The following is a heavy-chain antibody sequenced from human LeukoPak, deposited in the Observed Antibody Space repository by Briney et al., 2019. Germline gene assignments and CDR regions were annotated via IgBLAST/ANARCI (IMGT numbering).Heavy chain of an antibody. V-gene: IGHV3-20*04. Sequence: GGSLRLSCTASGFTCDDYGMSWVRQAPGKRLEWVSGINWNGGSTGYADSVKGRFTISRDNAKNSLYLQMNSLRAEDTALYYCARVGGSSGYYFDFWGQGTLVTVSS. J-gene: IGHJ4*02. CDR3: ARVGGSSGYYFDF. CDR2: INWNGGST. CDR1: GFTCDDYG. D-gene: IGHD3-22*01.